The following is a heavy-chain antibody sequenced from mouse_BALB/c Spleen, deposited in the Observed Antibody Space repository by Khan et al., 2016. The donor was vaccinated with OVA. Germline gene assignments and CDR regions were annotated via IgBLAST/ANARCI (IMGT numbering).Heavy chain of an antibody. CDR2: TNPTNGRT. CDR1: GYTFTSYW. Sequence: QVQLQQPGAELVKAGASVKMSCKASGYTFTSYWMHWVKQRLGQGLEWFAETNPTNGRTYYNEKFKSKATLTVDKYSSTAYMLLSGPTFEDTAVYYWARIMKILATYFAYWGQGTTLTVSS. V-gene: IGHV1S81*02. J-gene: IGHJ2*01. CDR3: ARIMKILATYFAY. D-gene: IGHD1-1*01.